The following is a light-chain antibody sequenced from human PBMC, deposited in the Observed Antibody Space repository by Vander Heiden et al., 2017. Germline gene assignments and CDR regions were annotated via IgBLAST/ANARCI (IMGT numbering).Light chain of an antibody. Sequence: QSVLSQPPLASGTPGQRVTISCSGSSSNSGSNYVYWYQQLPGTAPKLLIYRNNQRPSGVPDRFSGSKSGTSASLAISGLRSEDEADYYCAAWDDSLSGPVFGGGTKLTV. CDR1: SSNSGSNY. CDR3: AAWDDSLSGPV. V-gene: IGLV1-47*01. J-gene: IGLJ3*02. CDR2: RNN.